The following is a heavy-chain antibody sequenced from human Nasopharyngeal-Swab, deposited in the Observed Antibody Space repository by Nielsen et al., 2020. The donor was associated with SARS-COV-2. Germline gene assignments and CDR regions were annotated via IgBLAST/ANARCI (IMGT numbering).Heavy chain of an antibody. Sequence: SETLSLTCAVYGGSFSGYYWSWIRQPPGKGPEWIGEINHSGSTNYNPSLKSRVTISVDTSKNQFSLKLSSVTAADTAVYYCARGTGSGSYYSRSGNWFVPWGQGTLVTVSS. D-gene: IGHD3-10*01. CDR2: INHSGST. J-gene: IGHJ5*02. CDR1: GGSFSGYY. V-gene: IGHV4-34*01. CDR3: ARGTGSGSYYSRSGNWFVP.